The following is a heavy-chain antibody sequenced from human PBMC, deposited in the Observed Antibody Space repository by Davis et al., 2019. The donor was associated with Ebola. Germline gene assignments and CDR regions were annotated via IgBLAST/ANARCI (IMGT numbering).Heavy chain of an antibody. Sequence: GGSLRLSCAASGFTFSSYGMHWVRQAPGKGLEWVAVISYDGSNKYYADSVKGRFTISRDNSKNTLYLQMNSLRAEDTAVYYCAKSAVVLVVYAIGSWGQGTLVTVSS. CDR2: ISYDGSNK. CDR1: GFTFSSYG. CDR3: AKSAVVLVVYAIGS. D-gene: IGHD2-8*02. J-gene: IGHJ4*02. V-gene: IGHV3-30*18.